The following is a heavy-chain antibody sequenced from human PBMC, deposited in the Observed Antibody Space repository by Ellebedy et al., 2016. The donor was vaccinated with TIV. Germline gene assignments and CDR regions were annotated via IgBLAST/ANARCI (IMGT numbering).Heavy chain of an antibody. CDR2: ISGSSLTI. CDR1: GFTFTPYA. D-gene: IGHD7-27*01. CDR3: ARDMAWGNERVNDALDI. Sequence: GGSLRLSCAASGFTFTPYAMNWVRQAPGKGLEWISYISGSSLTISYAYSVKGRFTIPRDNAKNSLYLQMSSLTAEDTAVYYCARDMAWGNERVNDALDIWGQGTMVTVSA. V-gene: IGHV3-48*04. J-gene: IGHJ3*02.